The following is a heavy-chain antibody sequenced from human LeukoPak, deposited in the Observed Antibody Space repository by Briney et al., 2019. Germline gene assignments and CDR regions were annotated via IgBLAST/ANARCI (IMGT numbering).Heavy chain of an antibody. CDR1: GFSFSSYA. CDR3: AKASTLTGYPTNFDY. CDR2: ISGSGGSI. J-gene: IGHJ4*02. Sequence: GGSLRLSCAASGFSFSSYAMSWVRQAPGKGLEWVSAISGSGGSIYYADSVKGRFTISRDNSKNTLYLQMNSLRAEDTAVYYCAKASTLTGYPTNFDYWGQGTLVIVSS. D-gene: IGHD3-9*01. V-gene: IGHV3-23*01.